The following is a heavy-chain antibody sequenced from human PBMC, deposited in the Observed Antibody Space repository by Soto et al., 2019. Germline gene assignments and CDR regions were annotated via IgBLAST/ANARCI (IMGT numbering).Heavy chain of an antibody. J-gene: IGHJ4*02. V-gene: IGHV3-30*18. Sequence: QVQLVESGGGVVQPGRSLRLSCAASGFTFSSYGMHCVRQAPGKGLEWVAVISYDGSNKYYADSVKGRFTISRDNSKNTLYLQMNSLRAEDTAVYYCAKDKGRGYSYGPDYWGQGTLVTVSS. CDR3: AKDKGRGYSYGPDY. CDR2: ISYDGSNK. D-gene: IGHD5-18*01. CDR1: GFTFSSYG.